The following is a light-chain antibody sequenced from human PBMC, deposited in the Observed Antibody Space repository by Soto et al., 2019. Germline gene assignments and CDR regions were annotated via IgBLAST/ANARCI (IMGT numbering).Light chain of an antibody. J-gene: IGKJ1*01. CDR1: QSVSSY. CDR3: QQRSNWPPTWT. Sequence: QSSPNQSITQGERATLSCRASQSVSSYLAWYQQKPGQAPRLLIYDASNRATGIPARFSGSGSGTDFTLTISSLGPEDFAVYYCQQRSNWPPTWTFGQGPRV. V-gene: IGKV3-11*01. CDR2: DAS.